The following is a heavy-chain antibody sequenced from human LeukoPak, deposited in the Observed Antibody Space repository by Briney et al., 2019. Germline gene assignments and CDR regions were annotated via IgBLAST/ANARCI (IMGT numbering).Heavy chain of an antibody. CDR1: GYSFTSYW. V-gene: IGHV5-10-1*01. Sequence: GESLKISCKGSGYSFTSYWISWVRRMPGKGLEWMGRIDPSDSYTNYSPSFQGHVTISADKSISTAYLQWSSLKASDTAMYYCARQNTVSKGFDYWGQGTLVTVSS. CDR3: ARQNTVSKGFDY. D-gene: IGHD4-17*01. J-gene: IGHJ4*02. CDR2: IDPSDSYT.